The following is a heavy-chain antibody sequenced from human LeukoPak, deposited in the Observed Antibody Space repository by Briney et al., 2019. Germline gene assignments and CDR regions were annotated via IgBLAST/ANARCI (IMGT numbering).Heavy chain of an antibody. Sequence: GSSVKVSCKASGGTLSSYAISWVRQAPGQGLEWMGGIIPIFGTANYAQKFQGRVTITTDESTSTAYMEPSSLRSEDTAVYYCARSSGYYYLNWFDPWGQGTLVTVSS. CDR2: IIPIFGTA. CDR3: ARSSGYYYLNWFDP. CDR1: GGTLSSYA. D-gene: IGHD3-22*01. J-gene: IGHJ5*02. V-gene: IGHV1-69*05.